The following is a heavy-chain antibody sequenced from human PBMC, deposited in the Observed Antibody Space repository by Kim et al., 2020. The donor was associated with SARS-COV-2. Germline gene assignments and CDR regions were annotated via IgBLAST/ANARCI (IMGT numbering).Heavy chain of an antibody. V-gene: IGHV4-34*01. CDR2: INHSGST. CDR1: GGSFSGYY. J-gene: IGHJ4*02. Sequence: SETLSLTCAVYGGSFSGYYWSWIRQPPGKGLEWIGEINHSGSTNYNPSLKSRVTISVDTSKNQFSLKLSSVTAADTAVYYCARGSGERWRPRRLDYWGQGTLVTVSS. CDR3: ARGSGERWRPRRLDY. D-gene: IGHD3-16*01.